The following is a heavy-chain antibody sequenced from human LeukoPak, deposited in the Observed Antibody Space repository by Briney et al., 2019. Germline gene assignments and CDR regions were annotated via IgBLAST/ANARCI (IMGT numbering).Heavy chain of an antibody. J-gene: IGHJ6*03. Sequence: PSETLSLTCAVYGGSFSGYYWSWIRQPPGKGLEWIGEINHSGSTNYNPSLKSRVTISVDTSKNQFSLKLSSVTAADTAVYYCAKGSGWEQSYYYYMDVWGKGTTVTISS. CDR2: INHSGST. CDR1: GGSFSGYY. D-gene: IGHD1-26*01. V-gene: IGHV4-34*01. CDR3: AKGSGWEQSYYYYMDV.